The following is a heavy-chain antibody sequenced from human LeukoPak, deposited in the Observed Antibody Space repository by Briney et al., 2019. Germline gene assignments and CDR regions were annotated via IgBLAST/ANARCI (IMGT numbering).Heavy chain of an antibody. CDR3: ARDPRSGYTFDY. J-gene: IGHJ4*02. V-gene: IGHV1-46*01. CDR2: INPSCGST. CDR1: GYTFTSYY. Sequence: ASVKVSCKASGYTFTSYYMHWVRQAPGQGLEWMGIINPSCGSTSYAQKFQGRVTMTRDMSTSTVYMELSSLRSEDTAVYYCARDPRSGYTFDYWGQGTLVTVSS. D-gene: IGHD3-3*01.